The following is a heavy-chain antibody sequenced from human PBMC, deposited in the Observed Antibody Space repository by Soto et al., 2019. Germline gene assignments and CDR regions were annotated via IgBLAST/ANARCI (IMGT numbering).Heavy chain of an antibody. J-gene: IGHJ6*03. CDR1: GFTFSSYS. Sequence: EVQLVVSGGGLVKPGGSLRLSCEASGFTFSSYSMNWVRQAPGKGLEWVSSISSSSSYIYYADSVKGRFTISRDNANDAMYKHMNRLRGEDTAVHYCSRDGDYSNSWYFPYYYYIDVGDKETTVTVS. D-gene: IGHD6-13*01. CDR2: ISSSSSYI. CDR3: SRDGDYSNSWYFPYYYYIDV. V-gene: IGHV3-21*01.